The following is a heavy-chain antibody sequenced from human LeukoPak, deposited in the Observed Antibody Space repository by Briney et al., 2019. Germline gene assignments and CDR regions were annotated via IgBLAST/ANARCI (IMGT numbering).Heavy chain of an antibody. CDR2: INGDGSST. D-gene: IGHD5-12*01. CDR3: ARDPYSGYDRSLDV. CDR1: GFTFSSYW. Sequence: GGSLRLSCAASGFTFSSYWMHWVGRAPGKGLVWVSRINGDGSSTNYADSVRGRFTISRDNAKNTLYLQMNSLRAEDTAVFYCARDPYSGYDRSLDVWGQGTTVTVSS. V-gene: IGHV3-74*01. J-gene: IGHJ6*02.